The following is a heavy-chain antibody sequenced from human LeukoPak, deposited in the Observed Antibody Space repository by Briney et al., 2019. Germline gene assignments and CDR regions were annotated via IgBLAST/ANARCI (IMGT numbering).Heavy chain of an antibody. CDR1: GGSISSSNW. J-gene: IGHJ4*02. D-gene: IGHD5-18*01. CDR3: ARYRGYSYGYYFDY. V-gene: IGHV4-4*02. Sequence: SGTLSLTCAVSGGSISSSNWWSWVRRPPGKGLEWIGEIYHSGSTNYNPSLKSRVTISVDKSKNQFSLKLSSVTAADTAAYYCARYRGYSYGYYFDYWGQGTLVTVSS. CDR2: IYHSGST.